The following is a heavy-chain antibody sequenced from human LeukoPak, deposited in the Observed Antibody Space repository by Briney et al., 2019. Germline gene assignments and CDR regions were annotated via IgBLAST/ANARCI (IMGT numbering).Heavy chain of an antibody. J-gene: IGHJ6*02. CDR2: IWYDGSNK. D-gene: IGHD5-12*01. V-gene: IGHV3-30*19. Sequence: GGSLRLSCAASGFTFSSYGMHWVRQAPGKGLEWVAVIWYDGSNKYYADSVKGRFTISRDNSKNTLYLQMNSLRAEDTAVYYCARGGIVATVDVWGQGTTVTVSS. CDR3: ARGGIVATVDV. CDR1: GFTFSSYG.